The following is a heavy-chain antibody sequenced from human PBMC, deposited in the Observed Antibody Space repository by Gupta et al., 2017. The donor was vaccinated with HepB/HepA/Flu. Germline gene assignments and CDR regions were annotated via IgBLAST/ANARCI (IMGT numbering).Heavy chain of an antibody. J-gene: IGHJ4*02. CDR3: ARDYGGLLH. CDR1: GFTFSSYE. D-gene: IGHD4-23*01. V-gene: IGHV3-48*03. Sequence: EVQLVESGGGLVQPGGSLRLSCAASGFTFSSYEMNWVRQAPGKGLEWVSYISSSGSTRYYADAVKGRFTISRENAKNSLYLQMNSLRAEDTAVYYGARDYGGLLHGGQGTLVTVSS. CDR2: ISSSGSTR.